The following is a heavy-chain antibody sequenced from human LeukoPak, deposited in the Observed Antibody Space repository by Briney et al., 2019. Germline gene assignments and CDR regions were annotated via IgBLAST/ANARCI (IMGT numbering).Heavy chain of an antibody. CDR3: ARGNNVLMVTGCFDY. Sequence: GGSLRLSCAASGFTFSDYYMSWIRQAPGKGLEWISYIGSVGSYTNYADSVKGRFTISRDNAKNSLYLQMNSLRAEDTAVYYCARGNNVLMVTGCFDYWGQGTLVTVSS. D-gene: IGHD2-21*02. CDR2: IGSVGSYT. V-gene: IGHV3-11*06. CDR1: GFTFSDYY. J-gene: IGHJ4*02.